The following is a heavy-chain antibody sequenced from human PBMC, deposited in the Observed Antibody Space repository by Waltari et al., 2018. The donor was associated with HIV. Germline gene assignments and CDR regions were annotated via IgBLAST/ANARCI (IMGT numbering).Heavy chain of an antibody. CDR1: AYSFTSYW. CDR2: NYPGDSET. V-gene: IGHV5-51*01. D-gene: IGHD5-18*01. CDR3: ARLVEAMEPFDY. J-gene: IGHJ4*02. Sequence: EVHLVQSGAEVKKPGDSLKISCKGSAYSFTSYWIGWVRQMPGKGLEWRGSNYPGDSETRYSPSFQGQVTIAADKSLRTAYLQWTSLKASDSAMYYCARLVEAMEPFDYWGQGTLVTVSS.